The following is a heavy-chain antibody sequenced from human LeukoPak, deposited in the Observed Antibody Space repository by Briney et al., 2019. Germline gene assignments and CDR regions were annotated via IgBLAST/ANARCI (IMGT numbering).Heavy chain of an antibody. CDR2: ISSSSSYI. D-gene: IGHD3-3*01. CDR1: GFTFSSYS. Sequence: PGGSLRLSCAASGFTFSSYSMNWVRQAPGEGLEWVSSISSSSSYIYYADSVKGRFTISRDNAKNSLYLQMNSLRAEDTAVYYCARAHYDFWSGPEYYFDYWGQGTLVTVSS. CDR3: ARAHYDFWSGPEYYFDY. V-gene: IGHV3-21*01. J-gene: IGHJ4*02.